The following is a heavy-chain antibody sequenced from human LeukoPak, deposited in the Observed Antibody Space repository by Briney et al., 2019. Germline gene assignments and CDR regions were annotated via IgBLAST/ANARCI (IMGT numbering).Heavy chain of an antibody. Sequence: GGSLRLSCAASGFTFSSYSMNWVRQAPGKGLEWVSSISSSSSYIYYADSVKGRFTISRDNAKNSLYLQMNSLRAEDTAVYYCAGDYGGNSAWFDPWGQGTLVTVSS. CDR2: ISSSSSYI. V-gene: IGHV3-21*01. CDR1: GFTFSSYS. CDR3: AGDYGGNSAWFDP. J-gene: IGHJ5*02. D-gene: IGHD4-23*01.